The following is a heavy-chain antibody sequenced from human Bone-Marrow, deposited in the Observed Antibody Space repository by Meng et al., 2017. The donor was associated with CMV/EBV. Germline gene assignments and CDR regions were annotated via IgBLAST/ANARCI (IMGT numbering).Heavy chain of an antibody. D-gene: IGHD1-14*01. V-gene: IGHV3-7*01. CDR3: ARDYLDSNHTGGLYV. J-gene: IGHJ6*02. Sequence: GESLKISCAASGFTFSIYWMSWVRQAPGKGLEWVANIKQDGSEKYYVDSVWGRFAISKDNAKNSLYLQMNSLRAEDTAVYYCARDYLDSNHTGGLYVWGQGTTVTVSS. CDR2: IKQDGSEK. CDR1: GFTFSIYW.